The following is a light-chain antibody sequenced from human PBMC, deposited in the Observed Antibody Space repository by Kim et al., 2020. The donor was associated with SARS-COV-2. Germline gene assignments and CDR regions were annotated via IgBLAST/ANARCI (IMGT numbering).Light chain of an antibody. V-gene: IGKV3-15*01. Sequence: PGERAPLACRASQSVSSNLAWYQQKPGQAPRPLIYGASTRATGIPARFSGSGSGTEFTLTISSLQSEDFAVYYCQQYNNWPPWTFGQGTKVDIK. CDR2: GAS. J-gene: IGKJ1*01. CDR1: QSVSSN. CDR3: QQYNNWPPWT.